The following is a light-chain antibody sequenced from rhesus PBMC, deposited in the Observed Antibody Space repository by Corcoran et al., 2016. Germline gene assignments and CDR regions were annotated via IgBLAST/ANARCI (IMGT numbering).Light chain of an antibody. CDR3: SSYASSSAYI. V-gene: IGLV2-13*02. CDR1: SSDIGGYNR. Sequence: QAALTQSPSVSGSPGQSVTISCTETSSDIGGYNRVSWYQQHPGKAPKLMIYEVSKRPSGVSDRFSGSKSGNTASLTISGLQAEDEADYYCSSYASSSAYIFGAGTRLTVL. J-gene: IGLJ1*01. CDR2: EVS.